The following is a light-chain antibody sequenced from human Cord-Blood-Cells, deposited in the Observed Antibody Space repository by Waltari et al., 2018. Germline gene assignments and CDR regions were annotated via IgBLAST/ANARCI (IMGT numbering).Light chain of an antibody. V-gene: IGKV1-39*01. CDR2: AAS. J-gene: IGKJ4*01. CDR1: QSLSSY. Sequence: DIKMTQTQSSLYAAVGDRVNITCRASQSLSSYLNWYQQKPGTAPKLLIYAASTLQSGVPSRFSGSGSGTDFTLTISSLQPEDFATYYCQQSYSTPLTFGGGTKVEIK. CDR3: QQSYSTPLT.